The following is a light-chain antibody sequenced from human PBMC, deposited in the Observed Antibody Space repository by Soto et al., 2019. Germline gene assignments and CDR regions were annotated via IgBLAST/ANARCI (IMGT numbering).Light chain of an antibody. J-gene: IGKJ1*01. V-gene: IGKV3-20*01. CDR1: QSVASSY. Sequence: EVVLTQSPGTLSLSPGERVTLSCRASQSVASSYLAWYQQKPGRAPRLLFYSASSRATGIPDRFSGSGSGTDFTLTISRLEPEDFAGYYCHHFGSVPETFGQGTNGE. CDR3: HHFGSVPET. CDR2: SAS.